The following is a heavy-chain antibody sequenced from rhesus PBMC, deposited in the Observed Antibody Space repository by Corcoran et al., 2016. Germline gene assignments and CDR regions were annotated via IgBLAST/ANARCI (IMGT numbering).Heavy chain of an antibody. CDR2: SRSTSNNYET. J-gene: IGHJ4*01. Sequence: EVQLVESGGGLVQPGGSLRLSCAASGFTFRSSALHWVRHVFGKGLDWVGLSRSTSNNYETGYAATVKGRFTISRDDAKNTAYLQMNSLKTEDTAVYYCVNWNYGYWGQGVLVTVSS. D-gene: IGHD1-26*01. V-gene: IGHV3-118*01. CDR3: VNWNYGY. CDR1: GFTFRSSA.